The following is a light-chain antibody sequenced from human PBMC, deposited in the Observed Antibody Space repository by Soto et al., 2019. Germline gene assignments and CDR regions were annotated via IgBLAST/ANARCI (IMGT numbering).Light chain of an antibody. V-gene: IGLV2-14*01. CDR2: EVT. J-gene: IGLJ3*02. CDR1: SSDVGGYNY. Sequence: QSALTQPASVSGSPGQSISISCTGTSSDVGGYNYVSWYQQHPGKAPKLMIYEVTNRPSGVSNRFSGSKSGNTASLTISGLQAEDEVDYYCNSYATGSTWVFGGGTKLTVL. CDR3: NSYATGSTWV.